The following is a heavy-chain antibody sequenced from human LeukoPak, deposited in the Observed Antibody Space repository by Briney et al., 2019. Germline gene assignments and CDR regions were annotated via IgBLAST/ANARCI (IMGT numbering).Heavy chain of an antibody. Sequence: GGSLRLSCAASGFTFSDYYMSWIRPAPGKGLEWVSYISSSGSTIYYADSVKGRFTISRDNAKNSLYLQMNSLRAEDTAVYYCARDVYYDSSATDAFDIWGQGTMVTVSS. CDR3: ARDVYYDSSATDAFDI. D-gene: IGHD3-22*01. J-gene: IGHJ3*02. CDR2: ISSSGSTI. V-gene: IGHV3-11*01. CDR1: GFTFSDYY.